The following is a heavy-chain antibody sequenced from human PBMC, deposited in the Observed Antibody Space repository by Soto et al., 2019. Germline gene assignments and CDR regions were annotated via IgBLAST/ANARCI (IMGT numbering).Heavy chain of an antibody. CDR1: GFSLSSSGVG. V-gene: IGHV2-5*02. CDR2: IYWDDDK. J-gene: IGHJ4*02. Sequence: QITLKESGPTLVRPTQTLTLTCTFSGFSLSSSGVGGGWIRQPPGKALEWLALIYWDDDKRYSPSLKSRLTITKDTSKNQVVLTLTKLDTVDTATYYCARGGWTTYYSPFFDYWGQGTLVTVSS. CDR3: ARGGWTTYYSPFFDY. D-gene: IGHD3-10*01.